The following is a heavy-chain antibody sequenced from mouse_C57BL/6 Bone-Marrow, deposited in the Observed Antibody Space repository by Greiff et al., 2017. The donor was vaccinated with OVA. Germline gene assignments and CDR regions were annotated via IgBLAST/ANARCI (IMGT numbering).Heavy chain of an antibody. D-gene: IGHD1-1*01. CDR1: GYTFTSYG. Sequence: VQLQESGAELARPGASVKLSCKASGYTFTSYGISWVKQRTGQGLEWIGEIYPRSGNTYYNEKFKGKATLTADKSSSTAYMELRSLPSEDSAVYFCARGTTVVARGFAYWGQGTLVTVSA. CDR3: ARGTTVVARGFAY. CDR2: IYPRSGNT. V-gene: IGHV1-81*01. J-gene: IGHJ3*01.